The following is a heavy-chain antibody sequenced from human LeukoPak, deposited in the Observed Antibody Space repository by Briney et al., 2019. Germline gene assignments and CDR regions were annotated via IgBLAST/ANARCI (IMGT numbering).Heavy chain of an antibody. CDR1: GFTFSGYW. V-gene: IGHV3-7*01. CDR2: IKQDGSEK. Sequence: GGSLRLSCAASGFTFSGYWMSWVRQAPGKGLEWVANIKQDGSEKYYVDSVKGRFTIPRDNAKNSLYLQMNRLRAEDTAVYYCARQRGSYSFDYWGQGTLVTVSS. J-gene: IGHJ4*02. CDR3: ARQRGSYSFDY. D-gene: IGHD1-26*01.